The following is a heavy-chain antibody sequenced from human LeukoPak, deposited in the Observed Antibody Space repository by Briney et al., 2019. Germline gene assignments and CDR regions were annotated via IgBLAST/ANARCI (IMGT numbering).Heavy chain of an antibody. V-gene: IGHV3-15*07. CDR1: GFTLGKAG. CDR3: TTDEIYCSGGSCYQV. CDR2: IKSKTDGGTT. D-gene: IGHD2-15*01. J-gene: IGHJ4*02. Sequence: GGSLRLSGAASGFTLGKAGINWVGKAPGKGRKWVGGIKSKTDGGTTDYAAPVKGRFTISRDDSKNTLYLQMNSLKTEDTAVYYCTTDEIYCSGGSCYQVWGQGTLVTVSS.